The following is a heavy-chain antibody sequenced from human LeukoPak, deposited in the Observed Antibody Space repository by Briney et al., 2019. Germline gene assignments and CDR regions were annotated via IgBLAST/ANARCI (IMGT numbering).Heavy chain of an antibody. V-gene: IGHV3-15*01. J-gene: IGHJ4*02. CDR2: IKSKTEGGTT. CDR1: VFTFSNAW. CDR3: TPAGAYCVGDCYVDY. D-gene: IGHD2-21*02. Sequence: PGGALRLSCAASVFTFSNAWMSWVRQAPGKGREGVGRIKSKTEGGTTDYAAPVKGRFTISRDDSKNTLYMQMNSLKTEATAVYYCTPAGAYCVGDCYVDYWRQGTLLTVCS.